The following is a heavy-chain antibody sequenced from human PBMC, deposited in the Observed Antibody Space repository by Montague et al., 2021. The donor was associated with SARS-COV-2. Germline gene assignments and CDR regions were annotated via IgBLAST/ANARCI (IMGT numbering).Heavy chain of an antibody. V-gene: IGHV4-61*02. CDR3: ARDAGGAAAGKGRYFDL. J-gene: IGHJ2*01. D-gene: IGHD6-13*01. Sequence: SETLSLTCSVSSGSIRSGSYYWTWIRQPAGKGLEWIGRIYTGGTTHYNPSLKSRVTISLDTSKNQFSLNLNSVTAADTAVYFCARDAGGAAAGKGRYFDLWGRGTLVTVSS. CDR2: IYTGGTT. CDR1: SGSIRSGSYY.